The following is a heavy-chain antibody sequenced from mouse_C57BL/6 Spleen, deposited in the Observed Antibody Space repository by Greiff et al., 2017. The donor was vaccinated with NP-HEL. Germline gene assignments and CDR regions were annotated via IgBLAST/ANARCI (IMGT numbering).Heavy chain of an antibody. CDR3: ARGGYGGDAMDY. Sequence: QVQLKQSGAELVKPGASVKLSCKASGYTFTSYWMHWVKQRPGQGLEWIGMIHPNSGSTNYNEKFKSKATLTVDKSSSTAYMQLSSLTSEDSAVYYCARGGYGGDAMDYWGQGTSVTVSS. CDR2: IHPNSGST. CDR1: GYTFTSYW. V-gene: IGHV1-64*01. J-gene: IGHJ4*01. D-gene: IGHD1-2*01.